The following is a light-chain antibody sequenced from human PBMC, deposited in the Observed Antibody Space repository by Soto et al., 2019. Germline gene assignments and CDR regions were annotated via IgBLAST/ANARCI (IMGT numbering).Light chain of an antibody. V-gene: IGKV3-20*01. Sequence: EIVLTQSPGTLSLSPEERATLSCRASQIVSSSYLAWYQQKPGQAPRLLIYGASSRATGIPDRFSGSGSGTDFTLTISRLEPEDFAVYYCQQYGSSPLTFGGGTKVEIK. J-gene: IGKJ4*01. CDR1: QIVSSSY. CDR3: QQYGSSPLT. CDR2: GAS.